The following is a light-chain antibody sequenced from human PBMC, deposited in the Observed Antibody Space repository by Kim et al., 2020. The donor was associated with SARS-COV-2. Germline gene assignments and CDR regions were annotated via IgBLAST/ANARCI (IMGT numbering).Light chain of an antibody. CDR2: GAS. CDR1: QSVSSN. J-gene: IGKJ1*01. CDR3: QQYNNWPPWT. Sequence: SPGERATPSGRASQSVSSNLAWYQQKPGQAPRLLIYGASTRATGIPARFSGSGSGTEFTLTISSLQSEDFALYYCQQYNNWPPWTFGQGTKVDIK. V-gene: IGKV3-15*01.